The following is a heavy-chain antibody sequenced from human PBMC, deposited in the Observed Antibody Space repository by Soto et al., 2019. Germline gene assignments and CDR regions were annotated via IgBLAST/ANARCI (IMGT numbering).Heavy chain of an antibody. CDR1: GGSISSGGYY. CDR2: IYYSGST. V-gene: IGHV4-31*03. Sequence: QVQLQESGPGLVKPSQTLSLTCTVSGGSISSGGYYWSWIRQHPGKGLEWIGYIYYSGSTYYNPSLKSRVTISVDTSKSQFSMKLCSVTAADTAVSDCASGGPTYGFDYWGQGTLVTVSA. J-gene: IGHJ4*02. D-gene: IGHD2-15*01. CDR3: ASGGPTYGFDY.